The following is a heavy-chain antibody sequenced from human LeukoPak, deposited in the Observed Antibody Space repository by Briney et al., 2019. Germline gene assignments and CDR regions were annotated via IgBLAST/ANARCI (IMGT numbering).Heavy chain of an antibody. J-gene: IGHJ3*02. V-gene: IGHV3-64*02. Sequence: PGGSLRLSCAGSGFTFSNYGVHWVRQAPGKGPEYVSAISSGGDTPYYADSVKGRFTISRDNAENSLSLQMNSLRAEDTAVYYCARGDGYCSGGSCYSGSGAFDIWGQGTMVTVSS. CDR1: GFTFSNYG. CDR2: ISSGGDTP. CDR3: ARGDGYCSGGSCYSGSGAFDI. D-gene: IGHD2-15*01.